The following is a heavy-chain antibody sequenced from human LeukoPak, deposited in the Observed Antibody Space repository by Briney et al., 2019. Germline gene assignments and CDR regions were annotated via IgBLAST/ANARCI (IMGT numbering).Heavy chain of an antibody. CDR3: ARAPVLVGSGYQKHDDY. CDR1: GFTFSSYW. J-gene: IGHJ4*02. V-gene: IGHV3-7*01. Sequence: GGSLRLSCAASGFTFSSYWMSWFRQAPGKGLEWVANIKQDGSEKYYVDSVKGRFTISRDNAKNSLYLQMNSLRAEDTAVYYCARAPVLVGSGYQKHDDYWGQGTLVTVSS. CDR2: IKQDGSEK. D-gene: IGHD2-8*02.